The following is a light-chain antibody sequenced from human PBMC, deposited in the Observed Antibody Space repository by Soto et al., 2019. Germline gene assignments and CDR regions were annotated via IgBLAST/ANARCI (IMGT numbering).Light chain of an antibody. Sequence: EIVMTQSPATLSVSPGERATLSCRASQSVSSNLAWYQQKPGQAPRLLIYDASTRAPGIPARFSGSGSGTEFTLTISSLQSEDFGVYYCQQYSAWWTFGQGTTVEIK. CDR1: QSVSSN. J-gene: IGKJ1*01. V-gene: IGKV3-15*01. CDR3: QQYSAWWT. CDR2: DAS.